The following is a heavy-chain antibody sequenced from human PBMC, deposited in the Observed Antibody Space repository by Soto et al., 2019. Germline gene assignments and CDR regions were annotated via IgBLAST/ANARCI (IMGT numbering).Heavy chain of an antibody. CDR1: GGSISSGGYY. J-gene: IGHJ6*02. CDR2: INYSGST. V-gene: IGHV4-31*03. D-gene: IGHD4-17*01. Sequence: QVQLQESGPGLVKPSQTLSLTCTVSGGSISSGGYYWSWIRQHPGRGLEWIGYINYSGSTYYNPSLKSRVTTAVDTSKNHFSLKLSSVTAADTAVYYCAIDHDYGGNSGRSMDVWGQGTTVTVSS. CDR3: AIDHDYGGNSGRSMDV.